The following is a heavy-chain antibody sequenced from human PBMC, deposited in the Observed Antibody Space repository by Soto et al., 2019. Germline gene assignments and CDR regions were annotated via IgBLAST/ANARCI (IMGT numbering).Heavy chain of an antibody. CDR3: ARLLTHSGELGGMDV. V-gene: IGHV2-26*01. Sequence: QVTLKESGPVLVKPTETLTLTCTVSGFSLSNVRMGVSWIRQPPGKALEWLAHIFSNDEKSYSTSLKCRLPISRDTSKSQVVLTMTNMDPVDTATYCCARLLTHSGELGGMDVWGQGTTVTVSS. J-gene: IGHJ6*02. CDR2: IFSNDEK. CDR1: GFSLSNVRMG. D-gene: IGHD1-26*01.